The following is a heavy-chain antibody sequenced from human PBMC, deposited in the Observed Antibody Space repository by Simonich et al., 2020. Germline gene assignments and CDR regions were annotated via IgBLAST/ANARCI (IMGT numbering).Heavy chain of an antibody. CDR1: GGSISSYY. V-gene: IGHV4-59*08. Sequence: QVQLQESGPGLVKPSETLSLTCTVSGGSISSYYWSWIRQPPGKGLEWIGYIYYSVSTNYHPSLKSRVTISVDTSKNQFSLKLSSVTAADTAVYYCARLPDYWGQGTLVTVSS. CDR3: ARLPDY. CDR2: IYYSVST. J-gene: IGHJ4*02.